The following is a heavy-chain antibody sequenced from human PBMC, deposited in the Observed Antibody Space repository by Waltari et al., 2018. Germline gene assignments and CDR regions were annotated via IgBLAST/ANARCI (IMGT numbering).Heavy chain of an antibody. D-gene: IGHD5-12*01. CDR3: ARVKWLTPRPLDY. J-gene: IGHJ4*02. CDR1: GGSFSGYY. CDR2: INHSGST. Sequence: QVQLQQWGAGLLKPSETLSLTCAVYGGSFSGYYWSGIRQPPGKGLAWIGEINHSGSTNYTPSLKRRVTISVGTSKNQFSLKLSSVTAADTAVYYCARVKWLTPRPLDYWGQGTLVTVSS. V-gene: IGHV4-34*01.